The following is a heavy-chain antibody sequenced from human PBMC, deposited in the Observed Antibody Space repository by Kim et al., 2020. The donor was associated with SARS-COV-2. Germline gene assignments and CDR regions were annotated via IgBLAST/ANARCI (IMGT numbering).Heavy chain of an antibody. CDR2: VYPDDSDT. V-gene: IGHV5-51*01. CDR1: GYNFPTYW. D-gene: IGHD6-19*01. CDR3: ARHPTYFSGWYPLDY. J-gene: IGHJ4*02. Sequence: GASLQISCKGSGYNFPTYWIAWVRQMPGKGLEWMGIVYPDDSDTRYSPSLQGQVTISADKSTSIAYLQWSSLKASDTAIYYCARHPTYFSGWYPLDYWGQGTLVTVSS.